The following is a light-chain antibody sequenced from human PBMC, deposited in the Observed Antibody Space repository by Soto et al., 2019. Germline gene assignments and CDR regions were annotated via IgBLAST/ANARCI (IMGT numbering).Light chain of an antibody. J-gene: IGKJ2*01. CDR1: QSISNW. CDR3: QQYSIYPYT. CDR2: KAS. Sequence: DIQMTQSPSTLSASVGDRVTITCRASQSISNWLAWYQQKPGRAPKILIYKASNLESGVPSTFSGSGSGTEFTLTISSLQPDDFATYYCQQYSIYPYTFGQGTKLEIK. V-gene: IGKV1-5*03.